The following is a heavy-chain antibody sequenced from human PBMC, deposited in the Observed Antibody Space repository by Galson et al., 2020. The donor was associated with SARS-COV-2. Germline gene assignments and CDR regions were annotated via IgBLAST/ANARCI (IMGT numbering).Heavy chain of an antibody. D-gene: IGHD2-8*01. CDR1: VGSISSANW. CDR3: ARRADAGPFSYYGMNV. V-gene: IGHV4-4*02. CDR2: IHNSGRT. Sequence: ASETLSLTCAVSVGSISSANWWTWVRQPPGKGLEWVGEIHNSGRTNYNPSLENRVTISLDKSKNHFSLRLTSVTAADTAVYYCARRADAGPFSYYGMNVWGPGTKVAVSS. J-gene: IGHJ6*02.